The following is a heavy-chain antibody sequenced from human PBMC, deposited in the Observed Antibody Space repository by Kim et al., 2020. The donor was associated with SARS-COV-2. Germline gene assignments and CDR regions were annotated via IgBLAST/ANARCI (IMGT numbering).Heavy chain of an antibody. CDR1: GFTFDDYA. J-gene: IGHJ4*01. D-gene: IGHD3-22*01. CDR3: AYSSGSYSRGYYFDY. Sequence: GGSLRLSCAASGFTFDDYAMHWVRQAPGKGLEWVSGISWNSGSIGYADSVKGRFTISRDNAKNSLYLQMNSLRAEDTALYYCAYSSGSYSRGYYFDYWG. CDR2: ISWNSGSI. V-gene: IGHV3-9*01.